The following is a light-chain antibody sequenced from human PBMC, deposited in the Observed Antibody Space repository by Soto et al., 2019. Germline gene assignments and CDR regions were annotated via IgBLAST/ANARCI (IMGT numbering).Light chain of an antibody. Sequence: DIPMTQSPSSLSASVGDRVTITCQASQDISNYLNWYQQKPGKAPKLLIYDASNLETGVPSRFSGSGSGTDFTFTISSVQPEDIETYYCQQYGTFGQGTKLEIK. CDR1: QDISNY. J-gene: IGKJ2*02. CDR2: DAS. V-gene: IGKV1-33*01. CDR3: QQYGT.